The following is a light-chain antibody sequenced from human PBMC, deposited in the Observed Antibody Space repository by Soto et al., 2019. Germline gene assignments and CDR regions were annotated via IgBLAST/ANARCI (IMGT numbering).Light chain of an antibody. V-gene: IGKV1-39*01. CDR3: QQANSFPLT. CDR1: QTISLY. Sequence: DVQMTQSPSSLSASLGDRVTITCRASQTISLYLNWYQQKPGKAPKLLIYAASSLQSGVPSRFSGSGSGTDFTLTISSLQPEDFATYYCQQANSFPLTFGGGTKVDIK. J-gene: IGKJ4*01. CDR2: AAS.